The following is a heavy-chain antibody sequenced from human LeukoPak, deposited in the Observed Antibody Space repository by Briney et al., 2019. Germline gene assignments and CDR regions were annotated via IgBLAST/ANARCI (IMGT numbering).Heavy chain of an antibody. J-gene: IGHJ5*02. Sequence: SETLSLTCAVSGYSISSGYYWGWIRQPPGKGLEWIGSIYHSGSTYYNPSLKSRVTMSVDTSKNQFSLKLSSVTAADTAVYYCARDQAILGWFDPWGQGTLVTVSS. V-gene: IGHV4-38-2*02. D-gene: IGHD1-26*01. CDR1: GYSISSGYY. CDR2: IYHSGST. CDR3: ARDQAILGWFDP.